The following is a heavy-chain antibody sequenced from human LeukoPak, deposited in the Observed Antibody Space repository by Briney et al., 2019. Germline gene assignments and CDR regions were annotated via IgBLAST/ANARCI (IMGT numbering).Heavy chain of an antibody. CDR2: ISVDGRST. CDR1: GFAFDDCA. Sequence: GGSLRLSCAASGFAFDDCAMHWVRQRPGKGLEWVSLISVDGRSTYYADSVKGRFTISRDNSKNSLYLQMKRLRTEDTALYYCAKDRGRLVATWGHFDYWGQGTLVTVSS. J-gene: IGHJ4*02. CDR3: AKDRGRLVATWGHFDY. V-gene: IGHV3-43*02. D-gene: IGHD3-16*01.